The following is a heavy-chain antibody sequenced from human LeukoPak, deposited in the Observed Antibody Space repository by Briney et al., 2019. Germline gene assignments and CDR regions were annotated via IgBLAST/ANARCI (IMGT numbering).Heavy chain of an antibody. D-gene: IGHD4-11*01. J-gene: IGHJ3*02. CDR1: GFSFSSYS. CDR2: ISSGSGTI. Sequence: GGSLRLSCAASGFSFSSYSMNWVRQAPGRGLEYVSYISSGSGTIYYADSVQGRFTISRDNAKNSLYLQMNSLSAEDTAVYYCARAQKYSYDAFDIWGQGTMVTVSS. V-gene: IGHV3-48*04. CDR3: ARAQKYSYDAFDI.